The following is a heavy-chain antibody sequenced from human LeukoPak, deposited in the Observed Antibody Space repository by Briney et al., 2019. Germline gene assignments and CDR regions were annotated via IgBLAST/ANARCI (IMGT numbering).Heavy chain of an antibody. J-gene: IGHJ4*02. Sequence: GGSLRLSCAASGFTFSSYWMSWVRQAPGRGLEWVANIKKDGSEKYYVDSVKGRFTISRDNAKTSLYLQMNSLRAEDTAVYYCARVLSVAGTMDYWGQGTLVTVSS. CDR1: GFTFSSYW. CDR2: IKKDGSEK. D-gene: IGHD6-19*01. CDR3: ARVLSVAGTMDY. V-gene: IGHV3-7*01.